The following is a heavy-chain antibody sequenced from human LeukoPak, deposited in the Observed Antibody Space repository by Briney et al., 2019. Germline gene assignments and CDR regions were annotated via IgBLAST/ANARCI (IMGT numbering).Heavy chain of an antibody. Sequence: PGGCLTLSRAGSVLIFSSCWMRRVRPAPGKGREWVAIINQDVSEIRYVDSVKARFTISRDNAQNLLYLQMNSLRAEDTAGYYCARDPGIAAAGTVGYFDNWGRGTLVTVSS. CDR3: ARDPGIAAAGTVGYFDN. CDR1: VLIFSSCW. J-gene: IGHJ4*02. V-gene: IGHV3-7*01. D-gene: IGHD6-13*01. CDR2: INQDVSEI.